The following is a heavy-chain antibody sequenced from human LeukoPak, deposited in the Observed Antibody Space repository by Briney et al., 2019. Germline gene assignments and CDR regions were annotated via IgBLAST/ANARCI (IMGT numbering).Heavy chain of an antibody. CDR2: IKEDGSEK. CDR3: ARDRPGGYFDY. CDR1: GFTFSHYW. D-gene: IGHD3-16*01. Sequence: GGSLRLFCAASGFTFSHYWLSWVRQAPGKGLEWVANIKEDGSEKYYVDSVRGRFTISRDNARKSVYLQMNSLRAEDTAVYYCARDRPGGYFDYWGQGSLVTVSS. J-gene: IGHJ4*02. V-gene: IGHV3-7*04.